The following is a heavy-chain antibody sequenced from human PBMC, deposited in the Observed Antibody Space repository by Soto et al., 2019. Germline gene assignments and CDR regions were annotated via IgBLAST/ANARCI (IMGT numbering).Heavy chain of an antibody. J-gene: IGHJ6*02. Sequence: QVQLVQSGAEVKKPGASVKVSCKASGYTFTSYDINWVRQATGQGLEWMGWMNPNSGNTGYAQKFQGRVTMSRNTAISTAYMELSSRRYEDAAVYYSAREKCSGMDVWGQGTTVTVSS. CDR3: AREKCSGMDV. V-gene: IGHV1-8*01. CDR2: MNPNSGNT. D-gene: IGHD3-10*02. CDR1: GYTFTSYD.